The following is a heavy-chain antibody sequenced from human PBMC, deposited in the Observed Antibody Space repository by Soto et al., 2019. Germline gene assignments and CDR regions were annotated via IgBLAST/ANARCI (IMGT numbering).Heavy chain of an antibody. Sequence: QITLKESGPTLVKPTQTLTLTCTFSGFSLNTGGAGVGWIRQPPGKALEWLAVIYWNDDKRYNPALKSKLTITKDASKNQVVLTMTNMDPVDTATYYCAHRGYGDYPRDNWSDPWGQGTLVTVSS. J-gene: IGHJ5*02. V-gene: IGHV2-5*01. CDR3: AHRGYGDYPRDNWSDP. D-gene: IGHD4-17*01. CDR1: GFSLNTGGAG. CDR2: IYWNDDK.